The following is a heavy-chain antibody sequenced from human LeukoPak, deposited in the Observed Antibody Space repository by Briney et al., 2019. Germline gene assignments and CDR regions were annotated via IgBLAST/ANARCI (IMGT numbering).Heavy chain of an antibody. D-gene: IGHD3-22*01. CDR3: ARNYYDSSGYSPGYGMDV. V-gene: IGHV1-69*13. Sequence: SVKVSCKASGYTFTGYYMHWVRQAPGQGLEWMGGIIPIFGTANYAQKFQGRVTITADESTSTAYMELSSLRSEDTAVYYCARNYYDSSGYSPGYGMDVWGQGTTVTVSS. J-gene: IGHJ6*02. CDR2: IIPIFGTA. CDR1: GYTFTGYY.